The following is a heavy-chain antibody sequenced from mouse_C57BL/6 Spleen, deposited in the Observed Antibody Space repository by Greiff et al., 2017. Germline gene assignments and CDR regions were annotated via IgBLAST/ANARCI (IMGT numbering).Heavy chain of an antibody. J-gene: IGHJ2*01. D-gene: IGHD1-1*01. CDR2: ISYSGST. CDR3: AKGGTLLLRYFDY. CDR1: GYSITSDY. Sequence: EVKLMESGPGLAKPSQTLSLTCSVTGYSITSDYWNWIRKFPGNKLEYMGYISYSGSTYYNPSLKSRISITRDTSKNQYYLQLNSVTTVDTATYYCAKGGTLLLRYFDYWGQGTTLTVSS. V-gene: IGHV3-8*01.